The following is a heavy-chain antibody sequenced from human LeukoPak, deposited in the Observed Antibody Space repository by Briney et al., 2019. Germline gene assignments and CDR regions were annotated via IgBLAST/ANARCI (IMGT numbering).Heavy chain of an antibody. V-gene: IGHV4-61*05. CDR1: GGSIGSSSYY. CDR3: ARAPLVRGHQDAFDI. CDR2: IYFSGST. J-gene: IGHJ3*02. D-gene: IGHD3-10*01. Sequence: PSATLSLTCTVSGGSIGSSSYYWGWIRQPPGKGLDWIGCIYFSGSTNYNTSLKNRVTISVDTSKNQFSLKLSSVTAADTAVYYCARAPLVRGHQDAFDIWGQGTMVTVSS.